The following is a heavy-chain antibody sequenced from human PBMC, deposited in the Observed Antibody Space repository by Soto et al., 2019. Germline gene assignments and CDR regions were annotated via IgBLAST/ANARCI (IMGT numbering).Heavy chain of an antibody. CDR3: ARAFPRFTAPDS. CDR1: GFTFSTYE. Sequence: EVQLVESGGGLEQPGGSLRLSCAASGFTFSTYEMIWVRQAPGKGLQWVSFISPTGNDIYYTDSVKGRFTISRDNAKNSRYLQMNSLTAEDTAVYYCARAFPRFTAPDSWGQGTLVTVSS. D-gene: IGHD2-21*02. CDR2: ISPTGNDI. V-gene: IGHV3-48*03. J-gene: IGHJ5*01.